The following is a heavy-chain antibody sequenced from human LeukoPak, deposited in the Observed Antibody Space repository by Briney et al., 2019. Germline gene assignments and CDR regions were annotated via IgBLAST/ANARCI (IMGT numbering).Heavy chain of an antibody. CDR1: GGTFSSYA. D-gene: IGHD1-1*01. J-gene: IGHJ4*02. V-gene: IGHV1-69*04. CDR2: IIPILGIA. CDR3: ARDRDLEAFDY. Sequence: GASVKVSCKASGGTFSSYAISWVRQAPGRGLEWMGRIIPILGIANYAQKFQGRVTITADKSTSTAYMELSSLRSEDTAVYYCARDRDLEAFDYWGQGTLVTVSS.